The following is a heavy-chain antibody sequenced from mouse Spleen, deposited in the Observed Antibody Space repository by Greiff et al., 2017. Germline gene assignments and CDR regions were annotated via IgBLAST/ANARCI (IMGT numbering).Heavy chain of an antibody. J-gene: IGHJ4*01. CDR2: INPNYGTT. V-gene: IGHV1-39*01. D-gene: IGHD2-14*01. Sequence: VQLKESGPELVQPGASVKISCKASGYSFTDYYMNWVKQSNGKSLEWIGVINPNYGTTSYNQKFKGKATLTVDQSSSTAYMQLNSLTSEDSAVYYCARCGGYGDAMDYWGQGTSVTVSS. CDR1: GYSFTDYY. CDR3: ARCGGYGDAMDY.